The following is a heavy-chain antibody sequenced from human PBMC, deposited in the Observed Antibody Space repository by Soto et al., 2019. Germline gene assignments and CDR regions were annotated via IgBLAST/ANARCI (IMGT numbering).Heavy chain of an antibody. Sequence: ASVKVSCKASGYTFTGYYMHWVRQAPGQGLEWMGWINPNSGGTNYAQKFQGWVTMTRDTSISTAYMELSRLRSDDTVVYYCARRLAGSSWYYFDYWGQGTLVTVSS. D-gene: IGHD6-13*01. CDR2: INPNSGGT. CDR3: ARRLAGSSWYYFDY. CDR1: GYTFTGYY. V-gene: IGHV1-2*04. J-gene: IGHJ4*02.